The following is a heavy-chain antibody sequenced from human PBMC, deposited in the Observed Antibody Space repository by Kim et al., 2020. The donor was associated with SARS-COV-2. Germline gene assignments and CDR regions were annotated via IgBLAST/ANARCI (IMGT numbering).Heavy chain of an antibody. V-gene: IGHV1-18*01. Sequence: YAQKLQGRVTMTTDTSTSTAYMELRSLRSDDTAVYYCARVGSRWWWYTDYWGQGTLVTVSS. J-gene: IGHJ4*02. D-gene: IGHD2-15*01. CDR3: ARVGSRWWWYTDY.